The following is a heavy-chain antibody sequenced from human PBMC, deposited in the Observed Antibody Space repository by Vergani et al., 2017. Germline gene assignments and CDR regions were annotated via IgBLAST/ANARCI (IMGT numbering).Heavy chain of an antibody. V-gene: IGHV4-38-2*01. Sequence: QVQLQQWGAGVVKPSGTLSLTCAVFGESFSSFYWSWIRQPPGKGLEWIGSIYHSGRTYYNPSLKSRVTISVDTSTNQFTLKLSSVTAADTAVYYCARVESPRAAVAGTFRAADYWGQGTLVTVSS. CDR3: ARVESPRAAVAGTFRAADY. D-gene: IGHD6-19*01. CDR2: IYHSGRT. J-gene: IGHJ4*02. CDR1: GESFSSFY.